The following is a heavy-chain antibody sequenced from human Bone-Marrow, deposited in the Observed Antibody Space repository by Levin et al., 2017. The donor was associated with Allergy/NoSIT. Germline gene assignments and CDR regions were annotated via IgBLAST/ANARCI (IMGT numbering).Heavy chain of an antibody. CDR1: GVSITTTNLY. J-gene: IGHJ5*01. CDR2: LFYSGST. CDR3: ATNSFDFLSGYPNWFDS. V-gene: IGHV4-39*07. Sequence: SQTLSLTCSVSGVSITTTNLYWAWIRQPPGKGLEWIGSLFYSGSTFYNPSLNSRVTLSLDTSNHQFSLKLSSVTAADTAIYYCATNSFDFLSGYPNWFDSWGQGTLVTFSS. D-gene: IGHD3-3*01.